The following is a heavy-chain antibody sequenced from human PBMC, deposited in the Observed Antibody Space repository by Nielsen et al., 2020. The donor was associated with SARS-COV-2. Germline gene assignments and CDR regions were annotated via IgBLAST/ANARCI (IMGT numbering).Heavy chain of an antibody. CDR1: GFPFSDYY. V-gene: IGHV3-11*04. CDR2: ISSSGSTI. J-gene: IGHJ2*01. CDR3: ARENTMVRGVIITVWYFDL. Sequence: GGSLRLSCAASGFPFSDYYMSWIRQAPGKGLEWVSYISSSGSTIYYADSVKGRFTISRDNAKNSLYLQMNSLRAEDTAVYYCARENTMVRGVIITVWYFDLWGRGTLVTVSS. D-gene: IGHD3-10*01.